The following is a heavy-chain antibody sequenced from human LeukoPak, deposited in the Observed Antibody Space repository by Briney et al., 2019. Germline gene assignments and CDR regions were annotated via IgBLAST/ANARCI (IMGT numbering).Heavy chain of an antibody. CDR2: ISAYNGNT. CDR1: GYTFTSYG. Sequence: GASVKVSCKAPGYTFTSYGISWVRQAPGQGLEWMGWISAYNGNTNYAQKLQGRVTMTTDTSTSTAYMELRSLRSDDTAVYYCARDLYRRVVVVAATHYWGQGTLVTVSS. J-gene: IGHJ4*02. CDR3: ARDLYRRVVVVAATHY. D-gene: IGHD2-15*01. V-gene: IGHV1-18*01.